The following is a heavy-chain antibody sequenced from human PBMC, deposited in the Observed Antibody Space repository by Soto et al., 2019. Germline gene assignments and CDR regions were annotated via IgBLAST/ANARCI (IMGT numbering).Heavy chain of an antibody. D-gene: IGHD3-22*01. Sequence: SETLSLTCTVSGGSISSYYWSWIRQPPGKGLEWIGYIYYSGSTNYNPSLKSRVTISVDTSKNQFSLKLSSVTAADTAVYYCARHSTYDSSGYEYFQHWGQGTLVTVSS. CDR1: GGSISSYY. CDR3: ARHSTYDSSGYEYFQH. CDR2: IYYSGST. V-gene: IGHV4-59*08. J-gene: IGHJ1*01.